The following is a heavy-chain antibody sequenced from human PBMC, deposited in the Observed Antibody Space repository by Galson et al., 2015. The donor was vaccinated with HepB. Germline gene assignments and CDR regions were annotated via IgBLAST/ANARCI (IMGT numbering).Heavy chain of an antibody. J-gene: IGHJ6*02. CDR3: ARYRLVLGELSLGYYYYYGMDV. CDR1: GYSFTNYA. D-gene: IGHD3-16*02. Sequence: SVKVSCKASGYSFTNYAINWVRQAPGQGLEWMGWISAYNGNTNYAQKLQGRVTMTTDTSTSTAYMELRSLRSDDTAVYYCARYRLVLGELSLGYYYYYGMDVWGQGPRSPSP. CDR2: ISAYNGNT. V-gene: IGHV1-18*01.